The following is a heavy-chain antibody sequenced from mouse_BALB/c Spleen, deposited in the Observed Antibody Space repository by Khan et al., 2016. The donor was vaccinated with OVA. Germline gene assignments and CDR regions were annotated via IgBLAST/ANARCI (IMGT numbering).Heavy chain of an antibody. Sequence: QVQLQQPGAELVKPEASVKLSCRASGYTFTSYDINWVRQRPEQGLEWIGWIFPGDDSTKYNENFKGKATLTTDKSSSTAYMQLSRLTSEDSAVYFCARGGYGGFAYWGQGTLVTVSA. CDR3: ARGGYGGFAY. D-gene: IGHD2-14*01. V-gene: IGHV1-85*01. CDR2: IFPGDDST. J-gene: IGHJ3*01. CDR1: GYTFTSYD.